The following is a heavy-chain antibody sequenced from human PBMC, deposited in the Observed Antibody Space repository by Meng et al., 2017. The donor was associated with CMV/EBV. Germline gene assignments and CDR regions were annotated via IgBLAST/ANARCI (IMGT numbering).Heavy chain of an antibody. CDR1: GCTFTSYY. CDR3: ARVQVSSGYDICCGDYTGVNYGMDV. V-gene: IGHV1-46*01. CDR2: INPSGGST. D-gene: IGHD3-3*01. J-gene: IGHJ6*02. Sequence: ASVKVSCKASGCTFTSYYIRWVRQAPGQGLEWMGIINPSGGSTNYAQKFQGRVTITRDTSTSTVYMELSSLRSEDTAVYYCARVQVSSGYDICCGDYTGVNYGMDVWGQGTTVTVSS.